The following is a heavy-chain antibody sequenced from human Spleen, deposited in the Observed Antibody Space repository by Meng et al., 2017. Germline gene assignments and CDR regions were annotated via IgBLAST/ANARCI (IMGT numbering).Heavy chain of an antibody. CDR1: GFTFSSYG. J-gene: IGHJ5*01. CDR2: IWYDGSNK. V-gene: IGHV3-33*01. Sequence: GESLKISCAASGFTFSSYGMHWVRQAPGKGLEWVAVIWYDGSNKYYADSVKGRFTISRDNSKNMVYLEMNSLRAEDTAVYYCARGSQASGSYDSWGQGTLVTVSS. D-gene: IGHD1-26*01. CDR3: ARGSQASGSYDS.